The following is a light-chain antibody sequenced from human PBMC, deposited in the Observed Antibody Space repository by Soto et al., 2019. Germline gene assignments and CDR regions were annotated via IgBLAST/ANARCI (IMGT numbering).Light chain of an antibody. CDR2: GAS. Sequence: EVVLTQSPATLSLSPGERATLSCRASENVRTFVDWYQQKPGQAPRLLIYGASNRATGIPARFSGSGSGTDFTLTISNLDPEDFAVYYCQQHSHWPQWTFCQGTRVEIQ. V-gene: IGKV3-11*01. CDR3: QQHSHWPQWT. J-gene: IGKJ1*01. CDR1: ENVRTF.